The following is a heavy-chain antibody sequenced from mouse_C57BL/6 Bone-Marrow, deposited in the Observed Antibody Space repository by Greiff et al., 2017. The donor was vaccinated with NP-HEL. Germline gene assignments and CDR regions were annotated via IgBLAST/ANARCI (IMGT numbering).Heavy chain of an antibody. D-gene: IGHD1-1*01. V-gene: IGHV1-7*01. Sequence: VPLQQSGAELAKPGASVKLSCKASGYTFTSYWMNWVKQRPGQGLEWIGYINPSSGYTKYNQKFKDKATLTADKSSSTAYMQLSSLTYDDSAVYYCAKTTVVDYYAMDYWGQGTSVTVSS. CDR1: GYTFTSYW. J-gene: IGHJ4*01. CDR3: AKTTVVDYYAMDY. CDR2: INPSSGYT.